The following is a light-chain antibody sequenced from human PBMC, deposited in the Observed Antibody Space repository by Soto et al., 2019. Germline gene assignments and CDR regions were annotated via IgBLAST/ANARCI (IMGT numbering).Light chain of an antibody. V-gene: IGKV3-15*01. CDR1: QSVSSN. J-gene: IGKJ5*01. CDR2: GAS. Sequence: EVGMSQSPATVSVSPGERATLSCRASQSVSSNLAWYQQKPGQAPRLLIYGASTRATGIPARFSGSGSGTEFTLTISSLQSEDFAVYYCQQYNNWPPITFGQGTRLEI. CDR3: QQYNNWPPIT.